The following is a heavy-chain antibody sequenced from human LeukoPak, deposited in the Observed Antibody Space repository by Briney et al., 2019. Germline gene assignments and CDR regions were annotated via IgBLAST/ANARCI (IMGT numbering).Heavy chain of an antibody. J-gene: IGHJ6*02. CDR3: ARENYYGSGTRTQYYYYGMGV. D-gene: IGHD3-10*01. Sequence: PGGSLRLSCAASGFTVSSNYMSWVRQAPGKGLERVSVIYSGGSTYYADSVKGRFTISRDNSKNTLYLQMNSLRAEDTAVYYCARENYYGSGTRTQYYYYGMGVWGQGTTVTVSS. V-gene: IGHV3-66*01. CDR2: IYSGGST. CDR1: GFTVSSNY.